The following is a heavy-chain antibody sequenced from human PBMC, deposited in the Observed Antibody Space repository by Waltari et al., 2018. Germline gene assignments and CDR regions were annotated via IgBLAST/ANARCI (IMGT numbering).Heavy chain of an antibody. CDR2: IIPIFGTA. CDR3: ASRLYSGYASYYGMDV. Sequence: QVQLVQSGAEVKKPGSSVKVSCKASGGTFSSYAISWVRQAPGQGIEWMGGIIPIFGTANYAQKFHGRVTITADESTSTAYMELSSLRSEDTAVYYCASRLYSGYASYYGMDVWGQGTTVTVSS. CDR1: GGTFSSYA. J-gene: IGHJ6*02. D-gene: IGHD5-12*01. V-gene: IGHV1-69*01.